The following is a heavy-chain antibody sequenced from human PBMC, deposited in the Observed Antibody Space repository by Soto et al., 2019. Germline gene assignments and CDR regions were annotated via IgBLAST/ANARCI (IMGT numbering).Heavy chain of an antibody. J-gene: IGHJ4*02. V-gene: IGHV3-33*01. Sequence: GGSLRLSCAASGFTFSSYGMHWVRQAPGKGLEWVAVIWYDGSNKYYADSVKGRFTISRDNSKNTLYLQMNSLRAEDTAVYYCARGIRFDWLLSAVDYWGQGTLVTVSS. CDR2: IWYDGSNK. CDR1: GFTFSSYG. D-gene: IGHD3-9*01. CDR3: ARGIRFDWLLSAVDY.